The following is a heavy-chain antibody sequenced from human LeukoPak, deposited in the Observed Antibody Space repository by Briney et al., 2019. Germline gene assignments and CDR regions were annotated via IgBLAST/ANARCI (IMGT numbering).Heavy chain of an antibody. CDR2: TYYRSKWYY. CDR1: GDTVSSNSAA. V-gene: IGHV6-1*01. Sequence: SQTLSLTCDISGDTVSSNSAAWNWIRQSLPRGLEWLGRTYYRSKWYYDYAVSVKSRITISPDTSKNQFSLQLNSVTADDTAVYYCARGFALDFWGQGTMVTVSS. J-gene: IGHJ3*01. CDR3: ARGFALDF.